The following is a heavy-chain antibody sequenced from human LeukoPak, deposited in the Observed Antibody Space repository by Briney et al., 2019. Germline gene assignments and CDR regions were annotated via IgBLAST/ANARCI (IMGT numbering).Heavy chain of an antibody. J-gene: IGHJ4*02. CDR3: ARDKVTY. Sequence: GGSLRLSCAASGFTLSNYWMSWVRQAPGKGLEWVAHINKDGSEIYYVDSVKGRFTISRDNAKSSLSLQMNSLRVEDTAVYYCARDKVTYWGQGILVTVSS. CDR1: GFTLSNYW. CDR2: INKDGSEI. V-gene: IGHV3-7*01.